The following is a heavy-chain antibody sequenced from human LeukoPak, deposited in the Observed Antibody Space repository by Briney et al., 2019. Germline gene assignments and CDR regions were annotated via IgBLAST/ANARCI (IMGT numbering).Heavy chain of an antibody. V-gene: IGHV3-30-3*01. Sequence: GGSLRLSCAASGFTFSSYAMHWVRQAPGKGLEWVAVISYDGSNKYYADSVKGRFTVSRDNSKNTLYLQMNSLRAEDTAVYYCARGHDILTGYSIWGGYYFDYWGQGTLVTVSS. CDR2: ISYDGSNK. J-gene: IGHJ4*02. CDR3: ARGHDILTGYSIWGGYYFDY. CDR1: GFTFSSYA. D-gene: IGHD3-9*01.